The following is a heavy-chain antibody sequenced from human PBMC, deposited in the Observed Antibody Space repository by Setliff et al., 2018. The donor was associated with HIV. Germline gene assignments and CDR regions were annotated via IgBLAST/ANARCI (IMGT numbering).Heavy chain of an antibody. J-gene: IGHJ4*02. V-gene: IGHV4-39*02. D-gene: IGHD3-16*01. CDR1: GPSIAGAPYY. CDR3: ARLLSDSALREGLGAGDY. Sequence: PSETLSLTCSVSGPSIAGAPYYWGWIRQPPGKGLEWIGSLFYTGTTYYNPSLKSRLSMSVDTSKNRFSLRLRSLTAADTAVYYCARLLSDSALREGLGAGDYWGQGTLVTVSS. CDR2: LFYTGTT.